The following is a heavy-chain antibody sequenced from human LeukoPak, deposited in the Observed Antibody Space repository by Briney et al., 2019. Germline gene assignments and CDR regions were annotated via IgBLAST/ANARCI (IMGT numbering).Heavy chain of an antibody. V-gene: IGHV4-34*01. J-gene: IGHJ3*02. CDR3: ARGGRKYNWNYEDAFDI. D-gene: IGHD1-7*01. Sequence: TPSETLSLXCAVYGGPFSGYYWSWIRQPPGKGLEWIGEINHSGSTNYNPSLKSRVTISVDTSKNQFSLKLSSVTAADTAVYYCARGGRKYNWNYEDAFDIWGQGTMVTVSS. CDR2: INHSGST. CDR1: GGPFSGYY.